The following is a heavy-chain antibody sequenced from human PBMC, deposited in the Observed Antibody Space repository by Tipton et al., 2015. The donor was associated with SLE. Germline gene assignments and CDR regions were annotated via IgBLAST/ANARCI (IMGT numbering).Heavy chain of an antibody. Sequence: QVQLVQSGPEVKKPGASVKVSCKASGYTFTSYYMHWVRQAPGQGLEWMGIINPSGGSTSYAQKFQGRVTMTRDTSTSTVYMELSSLRSEDTAVYYCARETLAAADQRYFDYWGQGTLVTVSS. CDR3: ARETLAAADQRYFDY. CDR1: GYTFTSYY. V-gene: IGHV1-46*01. CDR2: INPSGGST. D-gene: IGHD6-13*01. J-gene: IGHJ4*02.